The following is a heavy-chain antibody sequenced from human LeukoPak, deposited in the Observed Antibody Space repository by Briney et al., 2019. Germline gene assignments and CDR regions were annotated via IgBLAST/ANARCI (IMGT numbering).Heavy chain of an antibody. Sequence: KASETLSLTCTVSGGSTSSSNYYWGWIRQPPGKGLEWIGGIHYSGNTYYNPSLKSRVTISVDTSKNQFSLKLSSVTAADTAVYYCARAQPRYCSGGSCRRRDYYYYGMDVWGQGTTVTVSS. D-gene: IGHD2-15*01. J-gene: IGHJ6*02. CDR2: IHYSGNT. CDR1: GGSTSSSNYY. V-gene: IGHV4-39*01. CDR3: ARAQPRYCSGGSCRRRDYYYYGMDV.